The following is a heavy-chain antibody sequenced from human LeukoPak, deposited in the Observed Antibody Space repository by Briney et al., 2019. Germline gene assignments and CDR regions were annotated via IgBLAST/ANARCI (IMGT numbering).Heavy chain of an antibody. J-gene: IGHJ4*02. CDR3: ARDPSPQHQLGYYFDY. Sequence: SETLSLTCAVSGGSISSYYWGWIRQPPGKGLGWIGSIYYSGSTYYNPSLKSRVTISVDTSKNQFSLKLSSVTAADTAVYYCARDPSPQHQLGYYFDYWGQGTLVTVSS. CDR1: GGSISSYY. V-gene: IGHV4-39*07. CDR2: IYYSGST. D-gene: IGHD1-26*01.